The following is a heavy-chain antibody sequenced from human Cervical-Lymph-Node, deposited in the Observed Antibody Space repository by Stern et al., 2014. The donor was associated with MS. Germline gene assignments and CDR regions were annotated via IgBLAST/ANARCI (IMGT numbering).Heavy chain of an antibody. CDR1: GYSFTTYW. Sequence: MQLVQSGAEMKKPGESLKISCKGYGYSFTTYWIGWVRQMPGKGLEWMGMIYPGNSDPRYSPSFQGQVTISADKSISTAYLQWNSLKASDTAMYYCARHSVSSVGGMDVWGQGTTVTVSS. J-gene: IGHJ6*02. V-gene: IGHV5-51*01. CDR2: IYPGNSDP. D-gene: IGHD3-16*02. CDR3: ARHSVSSVGGMDV.